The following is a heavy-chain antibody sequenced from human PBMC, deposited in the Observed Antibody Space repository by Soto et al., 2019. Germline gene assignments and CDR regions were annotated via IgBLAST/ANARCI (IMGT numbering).Heavy chain of an antibody. V-gene: IGHV1-18*01. CDR1: GYTFTSYG. Sequence: ASVKVSCKASGYTFTSYGISWVRQAPGQGLEWMGWISAYNGNTNYAQKLQGRVTMTTDTSTSTAYMELRSLRSDDTAVYYCARDRSVAPDPTPDYWGQGTLVTVSS. D-gene: IGHD6-19*01. J-gene: IGHJ4*02. CDR3: ARDRSVAPDPTPDY. CDR2: ISAYNGNT.